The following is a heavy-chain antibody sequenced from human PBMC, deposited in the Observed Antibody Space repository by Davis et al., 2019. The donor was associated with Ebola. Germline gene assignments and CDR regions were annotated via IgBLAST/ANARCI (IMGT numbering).Heavy chain of an antibody. Sequence: PGGSLRLSCAASGFTFDVYTMNWVRQGPGKGLEWVASISNGGAYIFYADSVKGRFTISRDNAKKFLYLQMDRLRVEDTGTYFCARVYSGYDWGQGTLVNVSS. J-gene: IGHJ4*02. D-gene: IGHD5-12*01. CDR2: ISNGGAYI. CDR1: GFTFDVYT. CDR3: ARVYSGYD. V-gene: IGHV3-21*01.